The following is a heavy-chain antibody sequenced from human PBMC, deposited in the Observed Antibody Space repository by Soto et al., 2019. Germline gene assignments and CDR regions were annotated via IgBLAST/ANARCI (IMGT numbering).Heavy chain of an antibody. Sequence: GGSLRLSCATSGFIFDDYVMTWVRQAPGKGLEFVGAIRSGGTTEYAASVRGRFTVSRDDSKSIAYLQMNSLKADDTAVYYCTIWPGSGHSNFENWGQGTLVTSPQ. V-gene: IGHV3-49*04. CDR3: TIWPGSGHSNFEN. CDR1: GFIFDDYV. J-gene: IGHJ4*02. CDR2: IRSGGTT. D-gene: IGHD6-19*01.